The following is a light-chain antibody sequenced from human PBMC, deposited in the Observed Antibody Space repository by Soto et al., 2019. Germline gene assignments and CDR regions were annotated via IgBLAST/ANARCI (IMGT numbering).Light chain of an antibody. Sequence: QSVLTQPASVSGSPGQSITISCTGTSSDVGGYNYVSWYQQHPGKAPKLMIYEVSNRPSGVSNRFSGSKSGNTASLTISGLHAEDDADYYCSSYTSSRTYVVFGGGTKVTVL. CDR1: SSDVGGYNY. CDR2: EVS. V-gene: IGLV2-14*01. J-gene: IGLJ2*01. CDR3: SSYTSSRTYVV.